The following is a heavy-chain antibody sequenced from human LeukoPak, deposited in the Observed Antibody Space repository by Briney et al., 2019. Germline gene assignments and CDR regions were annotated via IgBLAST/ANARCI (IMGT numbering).Heavy chain of an antibody. J-gene: IGHJ6*03. V-gene: IGHV3-23*01. Sequence: PGGSLRLSCAASGFTFSSYAMSWVRQAPGKGLEWVSAISGSGGSTYYADSVKGRFTISRDNSKNTLYLQMNSLRAEDTAVYYCAKADGSSNWNSLGYYYYYMDVWGKGTTVTVSS. CDR1: GFTFSSYA. D-gene: IGHD1-1*01. CDR3: AKADGSSNWNSLGYYYYYMDV. CDR2: ISGSGGST.